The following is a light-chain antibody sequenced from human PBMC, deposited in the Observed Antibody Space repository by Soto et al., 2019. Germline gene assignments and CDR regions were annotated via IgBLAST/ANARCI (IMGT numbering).Light chain of an antibody. CDR1: ISDVGLYDY. J-gene: IGLJ1*01. Sequence: QSALTQPSSVSGSPGQSITISCTGTISDVGLYDYVSWYQQHPGKAPQLMIYAVSNRPSGVSNRFSASKSGNTASLFISGLQAEDEADYYCSSYTSDRSYVFGSGTKVTAL. CDR2: AVS. V-gene: IGLV2-14*01. CDR3: SSYTSDRSYV.